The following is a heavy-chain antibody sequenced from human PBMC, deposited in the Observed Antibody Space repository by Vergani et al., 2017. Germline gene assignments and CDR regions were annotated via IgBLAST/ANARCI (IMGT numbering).Heavy chain of an antibody. CDR2: ISSRTSYI. Sequence: EVQLVESGGGLVKPGGSLRLSCAASGFTFSSYSMNWVRQAPGKGLEWVSSISSRTSYIYYADSVKGRFTISRDNAKNSLYLQMNTLRTEDTAVYYCAREGVGGEDYWGQGTLVTVSS. J-gene: IGHJ4*02. D-gene: IGHD1-26*01. CDR3: AREGVGGEDY. V-gene: IGHV3-21*01. CDR1: GFTFSSYS.